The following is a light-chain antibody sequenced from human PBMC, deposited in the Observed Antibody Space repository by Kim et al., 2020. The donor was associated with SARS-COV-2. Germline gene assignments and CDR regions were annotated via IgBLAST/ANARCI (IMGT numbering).Light chain of an antibody. CDR2: DAS. Sequence: ASVGDRVTITCRASQSVNNWLAWYQKKAGTVPKLLIYDASTLQGGVPSRFSGSGFGTEFTLTISSLQPDDFATYYCQQLDTPSRTFGPGTKVDIK. V-gene: IGKV1-5*01. CDR3: QQLDTPSRT. J-gene: IGKJ1*01. CDR1: QSVNNW.